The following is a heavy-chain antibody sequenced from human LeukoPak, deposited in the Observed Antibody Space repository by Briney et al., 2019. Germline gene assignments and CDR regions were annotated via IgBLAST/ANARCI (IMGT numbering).Heavy chain of an antibody. J-gene: IGHJ4*02. Sequence: GGSLRLSCAASGFTFSSYAMSWVRQAPGKGLEWVSSISSSSSYIYYADSVKGRFTISRDNAKNSLYLQMNSLRAEDTAVYYCARLPVIAVAGTDYWGQGTLVTVSS. CDR3: ARLPVIAVAGTDY. D-gene: IGHD6-19*01. CDR1: GFTFSSYA. CDR2: ISSSSSYI. V-gene: IGHV3-21*01.